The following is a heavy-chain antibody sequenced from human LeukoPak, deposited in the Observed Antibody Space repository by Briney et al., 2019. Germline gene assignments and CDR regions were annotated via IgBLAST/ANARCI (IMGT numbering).Heavy chain of an antibody. D-gene: IGHD1-26*01. CDR3: ARSGSDFDY. CDR2: ISSSGSTI. Sequence: PGGWLRLSCAASGFTFSSYEMNWVRQAPGKGLEWVSYISSSGSTIYYADSVKGRFTISRDNAKNSLYLQMNSLRAEDTAVYYCARSGSDFDYWGQGTLVTVSS. V-gene: IGHV3-48*03. J-gene: IGHJ4*02. CDR1: GFTFSSYE.